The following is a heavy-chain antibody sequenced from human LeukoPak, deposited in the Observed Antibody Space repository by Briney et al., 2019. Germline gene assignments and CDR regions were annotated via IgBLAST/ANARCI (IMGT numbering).Heavy chain of an antibody. Sequence: GRSLRLSCAASGFTFDDYAMHWVRQAPGKGLEWVSGISWNSGSIGYADSVKGRFTISRDNAKNSLYLQINSLRAEDMALYYCAKDMSSGLKKYYYYYMDVWGKGTTVTVSS. J-gene: IGHJ6*03. V-gene: IGHV3-9*03. D-gene: IGHD3-10*01. CDR3: AKDMSSGLKKYYYYYMDV. CDR2: ISWNSGSI. CDR1: GFTFDDYA.